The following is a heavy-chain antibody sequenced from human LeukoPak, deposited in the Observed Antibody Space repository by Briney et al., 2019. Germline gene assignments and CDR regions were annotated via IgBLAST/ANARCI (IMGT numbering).Heavy chain of an antibody. V-gene: IGHV3-23*01. D-gene: IGHD3-3*01. CDR1: GFTFSSYE. CDR3: ASGPPFLKYFEY. CDR2: ISVGAEYI. Sequence: PGGSLRLSCAASGFTFSSYEMNWVRQAPGKGLEWVSTISVGAEYIFYADSVKGRFTISRDDSNNALYLQMRSLRAEDTALYYCASGPPFLKYFEYWGQGTLVTVSS. J-gene: IGHJ4*02.